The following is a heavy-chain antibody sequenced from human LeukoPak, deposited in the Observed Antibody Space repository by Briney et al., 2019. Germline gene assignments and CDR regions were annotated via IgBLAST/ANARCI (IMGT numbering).Heavy chain of an antibody. Sequence: GASVEVSCKASGYTFTSYGISWVRQAPGQGLEWMGWISAYNGNTNYAQKLQGRVTMTTDTSTSTAYMELRSLRSDDTAVYYCARDRPLRYFDWLSSNFDYWGQGTLVTVSS. CDR3: ARDRPLRYFDWLSSNFDY. D-gene: IGHD3-9*01. CDR1: GYTFTSYG. V-gene: IGHV1-18*01. J-gene: IGHJ4*02. CDR2: ISAYNGNT.